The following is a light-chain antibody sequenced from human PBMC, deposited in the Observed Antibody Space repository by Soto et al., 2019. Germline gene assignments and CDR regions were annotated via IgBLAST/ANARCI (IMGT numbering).Light chain of an antibody. V-gene: IGKV3-15*01. CDR1: QSVSTN. CDR3: QQYFSTPPLT. J-gene: IGKJ4*01. CDR2: GAS. Sequence: EIVMTQSPVTLSVSPGERSTLSCRSSQSVSTNLAWYQQKPGQAPRVLIYGASTRATNIPARFSGSESGTDFTLSISSLQPEDVAVYYCQQYFSTPPLTFGGGTKVDIK.